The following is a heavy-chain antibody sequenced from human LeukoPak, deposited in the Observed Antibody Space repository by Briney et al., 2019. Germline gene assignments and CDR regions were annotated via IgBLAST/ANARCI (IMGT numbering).Heavy chain of an antibody. CDR3: ARGLYYYDSSAEYYYMDV. CDR2: MNPNSGNT. V-gene: IGHV1-8*01. D-gene: IGHD3-22*01. CDR1: GYTFTSYD. J-gene: IGHJ6*03. Sequence: ASVKVSCKASGYTFTSYDINWVRRATGQGLEWMGWMNPNSGNTGYAQNFRGRVTMTRNTSISTAYMELSSLRSEDTAVYYCARGLYYYDSSAEYYYMDVWGKGTTVTVSS.